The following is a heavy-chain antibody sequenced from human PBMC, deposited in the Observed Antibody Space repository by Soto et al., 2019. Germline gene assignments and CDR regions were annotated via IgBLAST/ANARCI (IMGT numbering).Heavy chain of an antibody. D-gene: IGHD3-22*01. CDR1: GGSVSSGSYY. CDR2: IYYIGST. V-gene: IGHV4-61*01. CDR3: ARGQGYYDTTYFDS. J-gene: IGHJ4*02. Sequence: TSETLSLTCTVSGGSVSSGSYYWNWIRHPPGKGLEWIGYIYYIGSTNYNPSLKSRVTISADTSKNQFSLKVRSVTAADTAVYYCARGQGYYDTTYFDSWGKGTLVTVYS.